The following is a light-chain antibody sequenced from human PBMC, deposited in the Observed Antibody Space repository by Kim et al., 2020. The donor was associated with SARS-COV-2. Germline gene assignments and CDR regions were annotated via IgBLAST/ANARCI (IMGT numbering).Light chain of an antibody. CDR2: RNN. J-gene: IGLJ2*01. Sequence: VLTQPPSASGTPGQRVTISCSGSSSNIGSNYVYWYQQLPGTAPKLLIYRNNQRPSGVPDRFSGSKSGTSASLAISGLRSEDEADYYCAAWDDSLSGHVVFGGGTQLTVL. V-gene: IGLV1-47*01. CDR3: AAWDDSLSGHVV. CDR1: SSNIGSNY.